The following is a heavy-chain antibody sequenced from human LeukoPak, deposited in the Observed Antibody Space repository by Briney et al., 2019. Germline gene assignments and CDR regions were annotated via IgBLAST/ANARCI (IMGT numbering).Heavy chain of an antibody. D-gene: IGHD3-22*01. CDR1: GYTFTGYY. CDR2: INPNSGGT. Sequence: GASVKVSCKASGYTFTGYYMHWVRQAPGQGLEWMGWINPNSGGTNYTQKFQGRVTMTRDTSISTACMELSRLRSDDTAVCYCARGGSGYSRYYFDYWGQGTLVTVSS. CDR3: ARGGSGYSRYYFDY. J-gene: IGHJ4*02. V-gene: IGHV1-2*02.